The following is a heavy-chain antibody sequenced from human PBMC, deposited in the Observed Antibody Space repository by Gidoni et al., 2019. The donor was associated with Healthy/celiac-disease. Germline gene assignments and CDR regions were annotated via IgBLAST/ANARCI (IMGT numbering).Heavy chain of an antibody. CDR1: AFTFRSDG. J-gene: IGHJ4*02. CDR3: ARGQQLSHSLLFDY. CDR2: ISYDGSSK. Sequence: VQLVESGGGVVQPGRSLRPPCAASAFTFRSDGMNWVRQAPGKGLEWVAVISYDGSSKYYADSVKGRFTISRDNSKNTLYLQMNSLRAEDTAVYYCARGQQLSHSLLFDYWGQGTLVTVSS. D-gene: IGHD6-13*01. V-gene: IGHV3-30*03.